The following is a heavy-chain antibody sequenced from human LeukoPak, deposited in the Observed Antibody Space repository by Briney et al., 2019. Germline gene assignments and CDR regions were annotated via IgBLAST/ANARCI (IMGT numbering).Heavy chain of an antibody. D-gene: IGHD3-10*01. CDR1: GYSFTSYW. CDR2: IRYDGSNK. CDR3: AKGDFYGSGRDYYYYMDV. Sequence: HRGESLKISCKGSGYSFTSYWIGWVRQAPGKGLEWVAFIRYDGSNKYYADSVKGRFTISRDNSKNTLYLQMNSLRAEDTAVYNCAKGDFYGSGRDYYYYMDVWGKGTTVTISS. J-gene: IGHJ6*03. V-gene: IGHV3-30*02.